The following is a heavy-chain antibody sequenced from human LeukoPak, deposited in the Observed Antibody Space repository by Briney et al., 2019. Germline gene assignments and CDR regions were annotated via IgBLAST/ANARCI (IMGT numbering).Heavy chain of an antibody. J-gene: IGHJ4*02. D-gene: IGHD3-3*01. Sequence: GGSLRLSCAASGFTFSSYWMSWVRQAPGEGREWVANIKQEGSEKYYVDSVKGRFTISRDNAKNSLYLQMNSLRAEDTAVYYCARVGSGPRVLEWFRRHPNFFDYWGQGTLVTVSS. V-gene: IGHV3-7*01. CDR3: ARVGSGPRVLEWFRRHPNFFDY. CDR2: IKQEGSEK. CDR1: GFTFSSYW.